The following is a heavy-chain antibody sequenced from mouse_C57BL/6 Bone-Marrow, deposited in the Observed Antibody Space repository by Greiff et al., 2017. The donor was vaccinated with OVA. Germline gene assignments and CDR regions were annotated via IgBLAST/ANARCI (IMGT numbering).Heavy chain of an antibody. CDR3: ARLRGLRLYAMDY. CDR1: GYTFTSYW. D-gene: IGHD2-4*01. Sequence: QVQLQQSGAELVRPGTSVKLSCKASGYTFTSYWMHWVKQRPGQGLEWIGVIDPSDSYTTYNQKFKGKATLTVDTSSSTAYMQLSSLTSEDAAVYYCARLRGLRLYAMDYWGQGTSVTVSS. J-gene: IGHJ4*01. CDR2: IDPSDSYT. V-gene: IGHV1-59*01.